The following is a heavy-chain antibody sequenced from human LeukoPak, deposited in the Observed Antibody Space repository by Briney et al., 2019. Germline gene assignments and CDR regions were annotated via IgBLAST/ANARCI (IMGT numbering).Heavy chain of an antibody. CDR2: INAGNGNT. D-gene: IGHD3-22*01. Sequence: GASVKVSCTASGYTFTTYAMHWVRQAPGQRLEWMGWINAGNGNTKYSQKFQGRVTITRDTSASTAYMELSSLRSEDTAVYYCARTQGYYDSSGPVGYWGQGTLVTVSS. CDR1: GYTFTTYA. J-gene: IGHJ4*02. CDR3: ARTQGYYDSSGPVGY. V-gene: IGHV1-3*01.